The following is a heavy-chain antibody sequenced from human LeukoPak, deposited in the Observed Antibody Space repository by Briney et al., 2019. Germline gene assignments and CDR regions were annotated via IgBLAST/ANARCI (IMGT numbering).Heavy chain of an antibody. D-gene: IGHD2-21*02. V-gene: IGHV4-39*07. CDR3: ARDLPGGGGDCYFDY. Sequence: PSETLSLTCTVSGGSISSSSYYWGWIRQPPGKGLEWIGSIYYSGSTYYNPSLKSRVTISVDTSKNQFSLKLSSVTAADTAVYYCARDLPGGGGDCYFDYWGQGTLVTVSS. CDR2: IYYSGST. J-gene: IGHJ4*02. CDR1: GGSISSSSYY.